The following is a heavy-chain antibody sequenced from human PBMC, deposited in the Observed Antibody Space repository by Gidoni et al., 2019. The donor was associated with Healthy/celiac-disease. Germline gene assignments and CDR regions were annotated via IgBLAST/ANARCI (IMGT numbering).Heavy chain of an antibody. CDR1: GFPFTSYS. J-gene: IGHJ4*02. Sequence: EGQLVGCGGGLVKPGGSLRPSCAARGFPFTSYSKDGVRQAPGKGLEWVSSISSSSSYIDYADSVKGRFTISRDNAKNSLYLQMNSLRAEDTAVYYCARDGEPKSTDESGYGHDFDYWGQGTLVTVSS. D-gene: IGHD5-12*01. CDR2: ISSSSSYI. V-gene: IGHV3-21*01. CDR3: ARDGEPKSTDESGYGHDFDY.